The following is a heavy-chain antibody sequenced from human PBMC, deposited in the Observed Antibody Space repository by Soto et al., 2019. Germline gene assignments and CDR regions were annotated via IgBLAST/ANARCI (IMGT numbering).Heavy chain of an antibody. Sequence: PGGSLHLSCAASGLTFSNYAMSWVRQAPGRGLEWVSAISGSGGSTYYSDSVKGRFTISRDNSKNTLSLQVNSLNAEDTALYYCAKPYYEILTGYSPFDSWGQGTLVTVSS. CDR2: ISGSGGST. D-gene: IGHD3-9*01. J-gene: IGHJ4*02. CDR3: AKPYYEILTGYSPFDS. CDR1: GLTFSNYA. V-gene: IGHV3-23*01.